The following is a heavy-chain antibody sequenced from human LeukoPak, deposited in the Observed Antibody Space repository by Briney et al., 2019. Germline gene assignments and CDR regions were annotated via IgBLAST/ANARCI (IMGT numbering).Heavy chain of an antibody. Sequence: GGSLRLSCAASGFTFSSYAMHWVRQAPGKGLEWVAVISYDGSNKYHADSVKGRFTISRDNSKNTLYLQMNSLRAEDTAVYYCARVVTYDFWSGYYPPNWFDPWGQGTLVTVSS. CDR2: ISYDGSNK. J-gene: IGHJ5*02. CDR1: GFTFSSYA. D-gene: IGHD3-3*01. CDR3: ARVVTYDFWSGYYPPNWFDP. V-gene: IGHV3-30-3*01.